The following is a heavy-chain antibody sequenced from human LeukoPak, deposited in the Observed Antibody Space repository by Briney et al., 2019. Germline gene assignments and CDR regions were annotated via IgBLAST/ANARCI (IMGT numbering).Heavy chain of an antibody. CDR2: IYTSGGT. J-gene: IGHJ4*02. CDR1: GGSISSSSYY. D-gene: IGHD4-17*01. CDR3: ARDRYDYGDPIDY. V-gene: IGHV4-61*02. Sequence: SETLSLTCTVSGGSISSSSYYWSWIRQPAGKGLEWIGRIYTSGGTNYNPSLKSRVTISVDTSKNQFSLKLSSVTAADTAVYYCARDRYDYGDPIDYWGQGTLVTVSS.